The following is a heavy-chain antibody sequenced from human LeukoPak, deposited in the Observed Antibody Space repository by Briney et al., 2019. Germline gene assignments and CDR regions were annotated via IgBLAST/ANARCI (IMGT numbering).Heavy chain of an antibody. V-gene: IGHV3-7*05. J-gene: IGHJ4*02. CDR3: AREQWELPLGTYYFDY. CDR2: IKKDGSEK. CDR1: GFIFSRYW. Sequence: PGGSLRLSCAVSGFIFSRYWMSWVRQAPGKGLEWVANIKKDGSEKYYVDSVEGRLTISRDNAKNSLYLQMNSLRAEDTAVYYCAREQWELPLGTYYFDYWGQGTLVSVSS. D-gene: IGHD1-26*01.